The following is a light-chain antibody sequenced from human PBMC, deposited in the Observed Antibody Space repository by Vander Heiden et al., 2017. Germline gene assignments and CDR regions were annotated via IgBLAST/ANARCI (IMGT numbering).Light chain of an antibody. Sequence: QSVLTQPPSVSGAPGQRITISCTGNRSNIGAGFDLHWYQQPPGAAPKLLIYGATNRPSGVPDRFSGSKSGASASLGITGLQADDEADYYCQSYDDGLSTYVFGSGTKVTVL. CDR1: RSNIGAGFD. V-gene: IGLV1-40*01. CDR2: GAT. J-gene: IGLJ1*01. CDR3: QSYDDGLSTYV.